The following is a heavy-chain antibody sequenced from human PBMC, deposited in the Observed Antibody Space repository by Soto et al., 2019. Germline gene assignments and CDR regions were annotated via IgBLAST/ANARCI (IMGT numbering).Heavy chain of an antibody. CDR3: LSYELLRAYFPQFLFDY. J-gene: IGHJ4*01. V-gene: IGHV4-34*01. D-gene: IGHD3-3*01. Sequence: SETLSLTCAVYGGSFSGYYWSWIRQPPGKGLEWIGEINHSGSTNYNPSLKSRVTMSLDLSKNQFSLKLTSLTAADTAVYYCLSYELLRAYFPQFLFDYWGRGTLGTVSS. CDR1: GGSFSGYY. CDR2: INHSGST.